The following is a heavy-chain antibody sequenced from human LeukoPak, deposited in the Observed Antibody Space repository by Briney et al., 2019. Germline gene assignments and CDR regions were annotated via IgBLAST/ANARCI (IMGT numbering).Heavy chain of an antibody. CDR2: IYPGDFDH. D-gene: IGHD3-10*01. CDR3: ARHYYGSGNYFHHYYRNDG. Sequence: PGESLKISCKGSGYIFTTYWIGWVRQMPGKGLEWMGIIYPGDFDHRYSPSFQGQVTISADKSISTAYLQWSSLKAPDNAMYYCARHYYGSGNYFHHYYRNDGLGQGTTVTVSS. CDR1: GYIFTTYW. J-gene: IGHJ6*02. V-gene: IGHV5-51*01.